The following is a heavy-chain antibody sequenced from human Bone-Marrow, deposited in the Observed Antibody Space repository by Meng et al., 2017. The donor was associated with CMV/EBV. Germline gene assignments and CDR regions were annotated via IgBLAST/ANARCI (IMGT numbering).Heavy chain of an antibody. Sequence: SETLSLTCAVYGGSFSGYYWSWIRQPPGKGLEWIGEINHSGSTNYNPSLKSRVTISVDTSKNQFSLKLSSVTAADTAVYYCARGRKVHIVVVIAKYNWFDPWGQGNLVTVYS. J-gene: IGHJ5*02. V-gene: IGHV4-34*01. D-gene: IGHD2-21*01. CDR1: GGSFSGYY. CDR3: ARGRKVHIVVVIAKYNWFDP. CDR2: INHSGST.